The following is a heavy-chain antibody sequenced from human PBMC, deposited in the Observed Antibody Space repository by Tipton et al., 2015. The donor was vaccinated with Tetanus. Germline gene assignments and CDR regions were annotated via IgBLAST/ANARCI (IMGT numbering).Heavy chain of an antibody. CDR1: GFAFKSYT. D-gene: IGHD3-16*01. CDR2: INSRSTSI. CDR3: ARDPVLGIRTR. V-gene: IGHV3-21*01. J-gene: IGHJ4*02. Sequence: SLRLSCATSGFAFKSYTLNWVRQAPGKGLEWVSTINSRSTSIYYAESVKGRFTVSRDNANNSVYLQMNSLRAEDSAIYYCARDPVLGIRTRWGRGTLVTVSS.